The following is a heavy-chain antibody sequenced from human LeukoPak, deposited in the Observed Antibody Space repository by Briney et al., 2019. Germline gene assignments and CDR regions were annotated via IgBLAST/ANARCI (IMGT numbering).Heavy chain of an antibody. Sequence: GRSLRLSCAASGFTFSSYSMNWVRQAPGKGLEWVSYISSSSSTIYYADSVKGRFTISRDNAKNSLYLQMNSLRAEDTAVYYCARDRRSTVSAPSDYWGQGTLVTVSS. D-gene: IGHD4-17*01. CDR1: GFTFSSYS. CDR2: ISSSSSTI. CDR3: ARDRRSTVSAPSDY. V-gene: IGHV3-48*04. J-gene: IGHJ4*02.